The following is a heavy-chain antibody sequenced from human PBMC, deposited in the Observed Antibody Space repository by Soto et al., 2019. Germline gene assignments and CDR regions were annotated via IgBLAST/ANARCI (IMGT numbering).Heavy chain of an antibody. V-gene: IGHV1-3*04. CDR3: AKLGGGYIFGPYLDY. CDR2: INTGNGNT. D-gene: IGHD5-18*01. J-gene: IGHJ4*02. CDR1: GYTFTLYT. Sequence: QVQIVQSGAEVKKPGASVKVSCKTSGYTFTLYTIHWVRQAPGQRLEWMGWINTGNGNTKYSQRFQGRVTMSRDTSASTAYMALSSLTAADTAVYYCAKLGGGYIFGPYLDYWGQGTLVTVSS.